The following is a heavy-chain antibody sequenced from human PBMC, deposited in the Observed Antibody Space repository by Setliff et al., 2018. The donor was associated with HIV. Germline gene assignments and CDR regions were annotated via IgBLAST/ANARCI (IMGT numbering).Heavy chain of an antibody. J-gene: IGHJ6*02. D-gene: IGHD3-10*02. Sequence: PSETLSLTCSVPGGSINDQYFSWIRQPPGKGLEWIGEIYHSGSTNYNPSLESRVTISVDKSKNQFSLKLSSVTAADTAVHYCASVRGVITTYGMDVWGQGTTVTVSS. CDR2: IYHSGST. CDR3: ASVRGVITTYGMDV. V-gene: IGHV4-59*11. CDR1: GGSINDQY.